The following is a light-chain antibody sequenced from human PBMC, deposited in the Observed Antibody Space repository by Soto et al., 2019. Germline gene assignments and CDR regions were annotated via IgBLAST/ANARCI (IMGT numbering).Light chain of an antibody. CDR2: LNSDGSH. CDR3: QTWGTGTWV. CDR1: SGHSTYA. Sequence: SASASLGDSVKLTCTLSSGHSTYAIAWHQQQPEKGPRYLMKLNSDGSHSKGDGIPDRFSGSSSGAERYLTISSLQSEDEADYYCQTWGTGTWVFGGGTKLTVL. J-gene: IGLJ3*02. V-gene: IGLV4-69*01.